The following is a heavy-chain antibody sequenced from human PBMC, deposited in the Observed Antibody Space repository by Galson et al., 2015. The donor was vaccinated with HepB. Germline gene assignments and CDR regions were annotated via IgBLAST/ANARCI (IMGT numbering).Heavy chain of an antibody. V-gene: IGHV1-58*01. CDR2: IVVGSGNT. J-gene: IGHJ5*02. D-gene: IGHD6-13*01. CDR1: GFTFTRSA. CDR3: AALMPAAGTWFDP. Sequence: SVKVSCKASGFTFTRSAVQWVRQARGQHLEGIGLIVVGSGNTNFAQKFHGRVTITRDMSTSTAYMELSSLRSEDTAVYYCAALMPAAGTWFDPWGQGTLVTVSS.